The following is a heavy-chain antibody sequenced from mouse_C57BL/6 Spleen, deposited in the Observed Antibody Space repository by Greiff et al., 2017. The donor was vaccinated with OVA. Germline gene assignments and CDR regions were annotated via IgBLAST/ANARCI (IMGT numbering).Heavy chain of an antibody. J-gene: IGHJ3*01. CDR1: GFSLTSYG. D-gene: IGHD4-1*01. CDR3: ARGANRAWFAY. CDR2: IWSGGST. V-gene: IGHV2-2*01. Sequence: VKLMESGPGLVQPSQSLSITCTVSGFSLTSYGVHWVRQSPGKGLEWLGVIWSGGSTDYNAAFISKLSISKENSKSQVFFKMNILQAADTARDCGARGANRAWFAYWGQGTLVTVSA.